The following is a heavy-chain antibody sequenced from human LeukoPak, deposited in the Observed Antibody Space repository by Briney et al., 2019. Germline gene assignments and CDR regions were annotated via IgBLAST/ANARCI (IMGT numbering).Heavy chain of an antibody. D-gene: IGHD3-22*01. Sequence: GGSLRLSCAASGFTFSSYAMSWVRQAPGKGLEWVSAISGSGGSTYYADSVKGRFTISRDNSKNTLYLQMNSLRAEDTAVYYCARARYYESSGYSYYFDYWGQGTLVTVSS. CDR1: GFTFSSYA. CDR2: ISGSGGST. CDR3: ARARYYESSGYSYYFDY. V-gene: IGHV3-23*01. J-gene: IGHJ4*02.